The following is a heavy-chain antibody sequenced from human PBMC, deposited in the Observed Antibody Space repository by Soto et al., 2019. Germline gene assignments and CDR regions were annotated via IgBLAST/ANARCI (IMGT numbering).Heavy chain of an antibody. Sequence: PSETLSLTCTVSGGSISSGGYYWSWIRQHPGKGLEWIGYIYYSGSTYYNPSLKIRVTISVDTSKNQFSLKLSSVTAADTAVYYCARWTLYDSSGYPAEYFQHWGQGTLVTVSS. V-gene: IGHV4-31*02. CDR1: GGSISSGGYY. CDR3: ARWTLYDSSGYPAEYFQH. J-gene: IGHJ1*01. CDR2: IYYSGST. D-gene: IGHD3-22*01.